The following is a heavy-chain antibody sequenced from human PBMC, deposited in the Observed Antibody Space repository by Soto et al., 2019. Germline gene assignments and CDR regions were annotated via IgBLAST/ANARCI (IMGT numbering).Heavy chain of an antibody. CDR3: ARGAYYSASSGYHYSDP. V-gene: IGHV1-46*01. CDR1: GYTFTSFY. Sequence: ASVKVSCKPSGYTFTSFYMNWVRQAPGQGLEWMGVINPTSGSTTYAQKFQGRVTMTRDTSTSTLYMELSSLRSEDSAVYYCARGAYYSASSGYHYSDPWGQGTLVTVSS. CDR2: INPTSGST. J-gene: IGHJ5*02. D-gene: IGHD3-22*01.